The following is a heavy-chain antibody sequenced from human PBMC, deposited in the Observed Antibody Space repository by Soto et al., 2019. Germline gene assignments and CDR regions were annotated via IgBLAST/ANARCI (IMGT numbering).Heavy chain of an antibody. CDR1: GFTFSSYA. J-gene: IGHJ6*02. CDR2: ISGSGGST. CDR3: AKGGYCSGGSCIDYYYYYGMDV. Sequence: GGSLRLSCAASGFTFSSYAMSWVRQAPGKGLEWVSAISGSGGSTYYADSVKGRFTISRDNSKNTLYLQMNSLRAEDTAVYYCAKGGYCSGGSCIDYYYYYGMDVWGQGTTVTVSS. D-gene: IGHD2-15*01. V-gene: IGHV3-23*01.